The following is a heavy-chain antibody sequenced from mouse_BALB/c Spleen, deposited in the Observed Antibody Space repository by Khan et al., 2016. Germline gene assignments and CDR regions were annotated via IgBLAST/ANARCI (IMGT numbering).Heavy chain of an antibody. V-gene: IGHV14-3*02. D-gene: IGHD2-3*01. J-gene: IGHJ2*01. CDR2: IDPANVNT. CDR1: GFNIKDTY. CDR3: TREGYYPY. Sequence: VQLKQSGAELVKPGASVKLSCTASGFNIKDTYMHWVKQRPEQGLEWIGRIDPANVNTKYDPKFQGRATITADTSSNTAYLQLSSLTSQDPAVYYCTREGYYPYWGQGTTLTVSS.